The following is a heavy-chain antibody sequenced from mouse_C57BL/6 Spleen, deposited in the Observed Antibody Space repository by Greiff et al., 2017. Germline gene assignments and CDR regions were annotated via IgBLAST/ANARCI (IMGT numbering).Heavy chain of an antibody. J-gene: IGHJ2*01. CDR1: GYAFTNYL. CDR2: INPGSGGT. V-gene: IGHV1-54*01. D-gene: IGHD3-2*02. Sequence: VQLQQSGAELVRPGTSVKVSCKASGYAFTNYLIEWVKQRPGQGLEWIGVINPGSGGTNYNEKFKGKATLTADKSSSTAYMQLSSLTSEDSAVYFCARSGYYVDDWGQGTTLTVSS. CDR3: ARSGYYVDD.